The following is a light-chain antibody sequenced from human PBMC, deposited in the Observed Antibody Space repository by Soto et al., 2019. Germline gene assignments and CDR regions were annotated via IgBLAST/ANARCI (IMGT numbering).Light chain of an antibody. CDR3: GAWDDSLNVYV. Sequence: QSVLTQPPSVSAAPGQDVTISCSGSSSNLAYNSLSWYQQLTGTAPKLLIYDDNKLPSGIPARFSGSKSGTSATLGITGLETGDEADYYCGAWDDSLNVYVFGSGTKVTGL. V-gene: IGLV1-51*01. J-gene: IGLJ1*01. CDR1: SSNLAYNS. CDR2: DDN.